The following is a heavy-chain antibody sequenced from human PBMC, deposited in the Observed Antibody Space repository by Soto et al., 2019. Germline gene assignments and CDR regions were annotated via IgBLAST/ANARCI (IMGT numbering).Heavy chain of an antibody. CDR3: ARLASGWQYYYFDF. CDR2: INHSGST. CDR1: GGSFSPYF. J-gene: IGHJ2*01. D-gene: IGHD6-19*01. V-gene: IGHV4-34*01. Sequence: QVQLQRWGAGLLKPSETLSLTCAVYGGSFSPYFWSWIRQHPGKGLEWIGEINHSGSTNYNPSLTRRATLSVDTSKNQVSLKLTSVTAADTAVYYCARLASGWQYYYFDFWGRGTPVTVSS.